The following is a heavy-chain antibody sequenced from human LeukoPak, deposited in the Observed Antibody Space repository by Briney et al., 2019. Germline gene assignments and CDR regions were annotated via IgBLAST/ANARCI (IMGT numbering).Heavy chain of an antibody. D-gene: IGHD2-2*01. Sequence: GGSLRLSCAASGFTFSSYEMNWVRQAPGKGLEWVSSISSSSSYIYYADSVKGRFTISRDNAKNSLYLQMNSLRAEDTAVYYCARDRRFLAGAAAIGTDYGMDVWGQGTTVTVSS. J-gene: IGHJ6*02. V-gene: IGHV3-21*01. CDR3: ARDRRFLAGAAAIGTDYGMDV. CDR2: ISSSSSYI. CDR1: GFTFSSYE.